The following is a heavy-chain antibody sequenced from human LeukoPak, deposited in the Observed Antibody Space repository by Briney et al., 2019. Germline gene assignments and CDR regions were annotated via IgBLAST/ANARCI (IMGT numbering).Heavy chain of an antibody. J-gene: IGHJ5*02. D-gene: IGHD6-19*01. CDR2: MNPNGGNT. Sequence: ASVKVSCKASGYTFTSYDINWVRQATGQGLEWMGWMNPNGGNTGYAQKFQGRVTMTRNTSISTAYMELSSLRSEDTAVYYCARGHQFGYSSGWPPYNWFDPWGQGTLVTVSS. V-gene: IGHV1-8*01. CDR1: GYTFTSYD. CDR3: ARGHQFGYSSGWPPYNWFDP.